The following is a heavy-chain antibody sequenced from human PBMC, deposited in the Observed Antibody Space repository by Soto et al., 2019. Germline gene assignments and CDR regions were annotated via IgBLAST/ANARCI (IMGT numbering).Heavy chain of an antibody. Sequence: EVQLVESGGGLVQPGRSLRLSCAASGFTFHNYAMHWVRQAPGKGLEWVSVISWKSDTIAYADSVKGRFTISGDNAENSLYLHMNSLRPEDTALYYCVKDTIGTAGGGGAFDIWGQGTMVTVSS. CDR3: VKDTIGTAGGGGAFDI. D-gene: IGHD3-16*01. J-gene: IGHJ3*02. V-gene: IGHV3-9*01. CDR2: ISWKSDTI. CDR1: GFTFHNYA.